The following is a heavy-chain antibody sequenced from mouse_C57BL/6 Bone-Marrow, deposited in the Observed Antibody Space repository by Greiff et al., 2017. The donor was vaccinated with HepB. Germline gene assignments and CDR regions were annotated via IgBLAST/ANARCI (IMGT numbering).Heavy chain of an antibody. V-gene: IGHV1-15*01. CDR3: TSVLLLRSFDY. D-gene: IGHD1-1*01. J-gene: IGHJ2*01. CDR1: GYTFTDYE. Sequence: QVQLQQSGAELVRPGASVTLSCKASGYTFTDYEMHWVKQTPVHGLEWIGAIDPETGGTAYNQKFKGKAILTADKSSSTAYMELRSLTSEDSAVYYCTSVLLLRSFDYWGQGTTLTVSS. CDR2: IDPETGGT.